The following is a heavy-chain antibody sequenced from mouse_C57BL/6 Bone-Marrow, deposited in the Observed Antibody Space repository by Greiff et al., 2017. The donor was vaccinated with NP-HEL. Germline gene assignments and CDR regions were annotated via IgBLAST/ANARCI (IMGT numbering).Heavy chain of an antibody. CDR2: IRNKANNHAT. CDR3: TSGGSNYFDY. CDR1: GFTFSDAW. V-gene: IGHV6-6*01. J-gene: IGHJ2*01. Sequence: EVQVVESGGGLVQPGGSMKLSCAASGFTFSDAWMDWVRQSPEKGLEWVAEIRNKANNHATYYAESVKGRFTISRDDSKSSVYLQMNSLRAEDTGIYYCTSGGSNYFDYWGQGTTLTVSS. D-gene: IGHD1-1*01.